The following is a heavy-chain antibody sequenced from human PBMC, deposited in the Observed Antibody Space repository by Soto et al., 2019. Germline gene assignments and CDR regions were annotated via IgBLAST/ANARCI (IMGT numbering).Heavy chain of an antibody. CDR3: ARGRYGDY. CDR2: ISAHNGNT. D-gene: IGHD1-1*01. Sequence: QVHLVQSGAEVKKPGASVKVSCKGSGYAFTTYGITWVRQAPGQGLEWMGWISAHNGNTNYAQKLQGRGTVTRDTSTSAAYMGRRCLSSDDTAVYYCARGRYGDYWGQGALVTVSS. V-gene: IGHV1-18*01. CDR1: GYAFTTYG. J-gene: IGHJ4*02.